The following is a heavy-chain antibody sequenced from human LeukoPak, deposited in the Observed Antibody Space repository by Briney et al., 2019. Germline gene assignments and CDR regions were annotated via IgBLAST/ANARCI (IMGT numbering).Heavy chain of an antibody. D-gene: IGHD6-6*01. CDR3: ARDDIAATGSSFDY. CDR1: GFTFSNYW. J-gene: IGHJ4*02. V-gene: IGHV3-7*01. Sequence: PGGSLRLSCAASGFTFSNYWMDWVRQAPGKGLEWVASIKQDGSAKHYVDFVKGRFTISRDNARNSLYLQLNSLRVEDTAVYYCARDDIAATGSSFDYWGQGTLVTVSS. CDR2: IKQDGSAK.